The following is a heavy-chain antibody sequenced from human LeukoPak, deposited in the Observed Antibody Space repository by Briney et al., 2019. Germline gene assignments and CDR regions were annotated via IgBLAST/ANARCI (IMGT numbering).Heavy chain of an antibody. D-gene: IGHD6-19*01. CDR3: ARDHDIAVPGDY. CDR1: GFTFSRYW. V-gene: IGHV3-7*01. J-gene: IGHJ4*02. Sequence: GGSLRLSCAASGFTFSRYWMSWVRQAPGKGLEWVANIKQDGSEKYYVDSVKGRFTISRDNAKNSLYLQMNSLRAEDTAVYYCARDHDIAVPGDYWGQGTLVTVSS. CDR2: IKQDGSEK.